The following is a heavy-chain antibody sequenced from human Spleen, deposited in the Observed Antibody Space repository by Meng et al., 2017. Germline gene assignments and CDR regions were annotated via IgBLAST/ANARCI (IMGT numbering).Heavy chain of an antibody. CDR1: GDSISSSNW. CDR3: ARKGWLQPHFNS. Sequence: VHLQESGPGLVKPSGTLSLTCAVSGDSISSSNWWSWVRQPPGKGLEWIGEIYHSGSTNYNPSLKSRVTISVDKSKNQFSLKPTSVTAADTAVYYCARKGWLQPHFNSWGQGALVTVSS. V-gene: IGHV4-4*02. D-gene: IGHD5-24*01. J-gene: IGHJ4*02. CDR2: IYHSGST.